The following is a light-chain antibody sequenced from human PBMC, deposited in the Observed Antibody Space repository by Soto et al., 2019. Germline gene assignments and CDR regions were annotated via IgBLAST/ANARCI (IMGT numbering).Light chain of an antibody. J-gene: IGKJ2*01. CDR3: QQRYSTPYT. CDR1: QSISSY. CDR2: AAS. V-gene: IGKV1-39*01. Sequence: DIQMTQSPSSLSASVGDRVTITCRASQSISSYLNGYQQKPGKAPKHLIYAASSLQSGVTSRFSGSASGTDFTLAINSLQPEDFATYYCQQRYSTPYTFGQGTKREIK.